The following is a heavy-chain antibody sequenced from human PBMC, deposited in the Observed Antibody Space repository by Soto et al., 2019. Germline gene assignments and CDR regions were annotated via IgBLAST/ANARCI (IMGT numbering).Heavy chain of an antibody. V-gene: IGHV1-69*01. CDR3: ARPEEGSYHSTHPYYYAMDV. CDR1: GGTFTRYA. D-gene: IGHD3-16*02. CDR2: IVPIFGST. Sequence: QVRLVQSGAEVKKPGSSMKVSCQVSGGTFTRYAISWVRQAPGQGLEWMGGIVPIFGSTNYARKFQDRVTITADDSTSTAYMELTSLRSENTAVYYCARPEEGSYHSTHPYYYAMDVWAKGRPSPSP. J-gene: IGHJ6*02.